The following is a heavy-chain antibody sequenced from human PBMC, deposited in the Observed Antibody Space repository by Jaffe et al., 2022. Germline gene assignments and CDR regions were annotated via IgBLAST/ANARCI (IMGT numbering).Heavy chain of an antibody. CDR2: IIPILGIA. V-gene: IGHV1-69*02. CDR3: ARVTYSSGWYYFDY. Sequence: QVQLVQSGAEVKKPGSSVKVSCKASGGTFSSYTISWVRQAPGQGLEWMGRIIPILGIANYAQKFQGRVTITADKSTSTAYMELSSLRSEDTAVYYCARVTYSSGWYYFDYWGQGTLVTVSS. CDR1: GGTFSSYT. D-gene: IGHD6-19*01. J-gene: IGHJ4*02.